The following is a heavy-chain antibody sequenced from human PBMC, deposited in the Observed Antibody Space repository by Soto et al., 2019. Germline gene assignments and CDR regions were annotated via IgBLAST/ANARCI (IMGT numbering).Heavy chain of an antibody. D-gene: IGHD2-2*01. CDR2: INHSGST. CDR1: GGSFSGYY. J-gene: IGHJ4*02. Sequence: QVQLQQWGAGLLKPSETLSLTCAVYGGSFSGYYWSWIRQPPGKGLEWIGEINHSGSTNYNPSLKSRVSISVDTSKNQCSLKLSSVTAAVTAVYYCARYDIVVVPGFDYWGQGTLVTVSS. CDR3: ARYDIVVVPGFDY. V-gene: IGHV4-34*01.